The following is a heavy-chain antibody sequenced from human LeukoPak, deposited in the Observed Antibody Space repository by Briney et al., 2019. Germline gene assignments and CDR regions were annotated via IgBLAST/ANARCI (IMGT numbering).Heavy chain of an antibody. CDR3: ARAWGGYDTSGPFDY. Sequence: ASVKVSCKASGGTFSTYAISWVRQAPGQGLEWMGGIIPMFGTPNCAQKFQGRVTITTDESTSTAYMGLSSLRSEDTAVYYCARAWGGYDTSGPFDYWGQGTLVTVSS. J-gene: IGHJ4*02. D-gene: IGHD3-22*01. CDR2: IIPMFGTP. CDR1: GGTFSTYA. V-gene: IGHV1-69*05.